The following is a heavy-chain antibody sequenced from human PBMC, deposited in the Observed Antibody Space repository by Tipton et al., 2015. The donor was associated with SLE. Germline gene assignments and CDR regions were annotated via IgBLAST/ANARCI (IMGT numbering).Heavy chain of an antibody. CDR3: ARGPDYSNYYFYRMDV. CDR1: GGSIGSGGYS. CDR2: VYHSGSA. Sequence: TLSLTCAVSGGSIGSGGYSWNWIRQPPGKGLEWIGYVYHSGSAYYNPSLKSRVTISVDRSRNQFSLRLSSLTAADTAVYYWARGPDYSNYYFYRMDVWGQGTTVTVSS. J-gene: IGHJ6*02. V-gene: IGHV4-30-2*01. D-gene: IGHD4-11*01.